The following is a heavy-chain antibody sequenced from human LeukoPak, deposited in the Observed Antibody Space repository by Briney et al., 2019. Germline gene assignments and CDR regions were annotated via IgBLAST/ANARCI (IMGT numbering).Heavy chain of an antibody. CDR2: INHSGST. CDR1: GGSFSGYY. V-gene: IGHV4-34*01. D-gene: IGHD2-2*02. Sequence: SETLSLTCAVYGGSFSGYYWSWIRQPPGKGLEWIGEINHSGSTNYNPSLKSRVTISVDTSKNQFSLKLSSVTAADTAVYYCASHYCSSTSCYNNWFDPWGQGTLVTVSS. J-gene: IGHJ5*02. CDR3: ASHYCSSTSCYNNWFDP.